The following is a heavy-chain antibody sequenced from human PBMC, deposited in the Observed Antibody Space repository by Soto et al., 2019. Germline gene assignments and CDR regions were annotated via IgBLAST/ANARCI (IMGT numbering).Heavy chain of an antibody. Sequence: GGSLRLSCAASGFTFSSYSMNWVRQAPGKGLEWVSSISSSSSYIYYADSVKGRFTISRDNSKNTLYLQMNSLRAEDTAVYYCARDGEDCSGGSCYSNGYYYGMDVWGQGTTVTVSS. V-gene: IGHV3-21*01. D-gene: IGHD2-15*01. J-gene: IGHJ6*02. CDR3: ARDGEDCSGGSCYSNGYYYGMDV. CDR2: ISSSSSYI. CDR1: GFTFSSYS.